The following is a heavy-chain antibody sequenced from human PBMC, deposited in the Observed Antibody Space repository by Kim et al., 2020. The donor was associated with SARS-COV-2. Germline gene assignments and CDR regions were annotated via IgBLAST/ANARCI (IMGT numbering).Heavy chain of an antibody. D-gene: IGHD7-27*01. Sequence: SETLSLTCTVSGGSISSGGYYWSWIRQHPGRGLEWIGYMYNSGTAYHNPSLKSRVTISGDTSKNQFSLKLSSVTAADTAVYYCASGAGWGSPDYWGQGTLVTVSS. CDR2: MYNSGTA. CDR1: GGSISSGGYY. CDR3: ASGAGWGSPDY. J-gene: IGHJ4*02. V-gene: IGHV4-31*03.